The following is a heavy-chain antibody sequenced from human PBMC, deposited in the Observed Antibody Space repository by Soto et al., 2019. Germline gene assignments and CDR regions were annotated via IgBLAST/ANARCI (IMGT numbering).Heavy chain of an antibody. Sequence: ASVKVSCKASGYSLSGYYLHWVRQAPGQGPEWMGWINPNSGGTKYVQKFQGRVTMTRDTSISTVYLELSRLRSDDTAVYYCARDRGIVVVVGMDVWGQGTTVTVSS. J-gene: IGHJ6*02. CDR1: GYSLSGYY. D-gene: IGHD2-15*01. CDR3: ARDRGIVVVVGMDV. V-gene: IGHV1-2*02. CDR2: INPNSGGT.